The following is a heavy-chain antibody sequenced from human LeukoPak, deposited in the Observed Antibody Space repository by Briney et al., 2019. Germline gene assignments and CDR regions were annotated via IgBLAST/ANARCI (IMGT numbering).Heavy chain of an antibody. J-gene: IGHJ4*02. Sequence: ASVKVSCKASGYTFTSYDFNWVRQATGQRPEWMGWMSPNSGDTGYAQKFQDRVTMTRNTSISTAYMELSSLRSDDTAVYYCARGPPNWGYDYWGPGTLATVSS. V-gene: IGHV1-8*01. CDR3: ARGPPNWGYDY. CDR2: MSPNSGDT. D-gene: IGHD7-27*01. CDR1: GYTFTSYD.